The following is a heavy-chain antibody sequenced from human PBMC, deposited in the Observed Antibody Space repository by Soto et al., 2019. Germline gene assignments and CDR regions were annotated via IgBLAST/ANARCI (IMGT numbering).Heavy chain of an antibody. Sequence: GASVKVSCKASGDAFTGYYMNWVLQAPGQGLEWMGWISAYNGNTNYAQKLQGRVTMTTDTSTSTAYMELRSLRSDDTAVYYCARDVPEYSSSYGMDVWGQGTTVTVSS. V-gene: IGHV1-18*04. CDR3: ARDVPEYSSSYGMDV. D-gene: IGHD6-6*01. CDR1: GDAFTGYY. J-gene: IGHJ6*02. CDR2: ISAYNGNT.